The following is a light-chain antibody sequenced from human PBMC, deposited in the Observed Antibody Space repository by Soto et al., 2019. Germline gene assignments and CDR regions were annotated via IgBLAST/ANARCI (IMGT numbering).Light chain of an antibody. J-gene: IGLJ1*01. Sequence: QSVLTQPPSASGSPGQSVTISCTGTSSDVGANNYVSWYQQHPGKAHKLMIYEVTKRPSGVPDRFSGSKSGNTASLTVSGLQAEDEADYYCSSYAATNRVFGTGTQLTVL. CDR1: SSDVGANNY. V-gene: IGLV2-8*01. CDR2: EVT. CDR3: SSYAATNRV.